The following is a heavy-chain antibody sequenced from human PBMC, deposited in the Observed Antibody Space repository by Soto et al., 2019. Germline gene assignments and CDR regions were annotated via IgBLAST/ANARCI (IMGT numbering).Heavy chain of an antibody. Sequence: ASVKVACKASGYTFTYRYLHWVRQAPGQALEWMGWITPFNGNTNYAQKFQDRVTITRDRSMSTAYMELSSLRSEDTAMYYCARSDARNAFDIWGQGTMVTVSS. V-gene: IGHV1-45*02. J-gene: IGHJ3*02. CDR2: ITPFNGNT. CDR1: GYTFTYRY. CDR3: ARSDARNAFDI.